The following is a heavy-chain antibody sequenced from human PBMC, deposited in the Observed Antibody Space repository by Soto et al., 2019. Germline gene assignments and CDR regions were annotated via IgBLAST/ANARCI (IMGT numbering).Heavy chain of an antibody. CDR3: ARGDKERWLQKRQYYYYYYGMDV. CDR1: GGTFSSYA. CDR2: IIPIFGTA. D-gene: IGHD5-12*01. J-gene: IGHJ6*02. Sequence: SVKVSCKASGGTFSSYAISWVRQAPGQGLEWMGGIIPIFGTANYAQKFQGRVTITADESTSTAYMELSSLRSEDTAVYYCARGDKERWLQKRQYYYYYYGMDVWGQGTTVTVS. V-gene: IGHV1-69*13.